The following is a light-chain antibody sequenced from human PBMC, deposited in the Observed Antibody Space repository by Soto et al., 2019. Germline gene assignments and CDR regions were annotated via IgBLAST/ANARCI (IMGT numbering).Light chain of an antibody. J-gene: IGLJ2*01. CDR3: QSYDSSLSGVV. Sequence: QSVLTQPPSVSGAPGQRGTISCTGSSSNIGAGYDVHWYQQLPVTAPKLLIYGNSNRPSVVPDRFSGSKSGTSASLAITGLQAEDEADYYCQSYDSSLSGVVFGGGTKVTVL. V-gene: IGLV1-40*01. CDR1: SSNIGAGYD. CDR2: GNS.